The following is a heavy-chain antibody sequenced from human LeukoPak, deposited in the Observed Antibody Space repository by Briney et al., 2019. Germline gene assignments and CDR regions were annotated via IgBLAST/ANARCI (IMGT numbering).Heavy chain of an antibody. J-gene: IGHJ4*02. D-gene: IGHD5-18*01. Sequence: PGESLRLSCTSTGLTCGTYAVSWFRQAPRKRLEWVAFIRSKTFGGTTEYAASVKGRFTISRDDSKSIAYLQMNSLKTEDTAVYYCTRYSGRTDYWGQGTLVSASS. CDR3: TRYSGRTDY. CDR2: IRSKTFGGTT. CDR1: GLTCGTYA. V-gene: IGHV3-49*03.